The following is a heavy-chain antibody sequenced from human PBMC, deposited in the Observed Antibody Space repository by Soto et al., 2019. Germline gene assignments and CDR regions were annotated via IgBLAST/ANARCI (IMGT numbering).Heavy chain of an antibody. D-gene: IGHD3-22*01. CDR1: GGTFSSYA. V-gene: IGHV1-69*06. CDR3: ARDQLTYYYESSGYLRGDDAFDI. J-gene: IGHJ3*02. Sequence: SVKVSCKASGGTFSSYAISWVRQAPGQGPEWMGGIIPIFGTANYAQKLQGRVTITADKSTSTAYMELSSLRSEDTAVYYCARDQLTYYYESSGYLRGDDAFDIWGQGTMVTVSS. CDR2: IIPIFGTA.